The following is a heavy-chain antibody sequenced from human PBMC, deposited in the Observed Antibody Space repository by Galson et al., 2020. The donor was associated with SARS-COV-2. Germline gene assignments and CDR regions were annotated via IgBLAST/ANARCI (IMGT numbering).Heavy chain of an antibody. D-gene: IGHD3-10*01. J-gene: IGHJ4*02. V-gene: IGHV3-23*01. Sequence: GESLKISCAASGFTFSSYAMSWVRQAPGKGLEWVSAISGSGGSTYYADSVKGRFTISRDNSKNTLYLQMNSLRAEDTAVYYCAKDPFGSLVFDYWGQGTLVTVSS. CDR2: ISGSGGST. CDR3: AKDPFGSLVFDY. CDR1: GFTFSSYA.